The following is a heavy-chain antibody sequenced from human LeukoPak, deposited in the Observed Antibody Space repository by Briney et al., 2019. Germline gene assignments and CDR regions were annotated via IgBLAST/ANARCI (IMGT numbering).Heavy chain of an antibody. D-gene: IGHD3-9*01. CDR3: ARGGNYDILTGYYRHYGMDV. V-gene: IGHV1-18*01. CDR2: ISAYNGNT. Sequence: ASVKVSCKASGYTFTSYGISWVRQAPGQGLEWMGWISAYNGNTNYAQKLQGRVTMTTDTSTSTAYMELRSLRSDDTAVYYCARGGNYDILTGYYRHYGMDVWGQGTTVTVSS. CDR1: GYTFTSYG. J-gene: IGHJ6*02.